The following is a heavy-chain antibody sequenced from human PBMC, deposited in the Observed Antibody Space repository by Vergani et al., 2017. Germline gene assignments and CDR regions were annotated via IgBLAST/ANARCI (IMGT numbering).Heavy chain of an antibody. D-gene: IGHD2-2*01. V-gene: IGHV4-61*02. CDR1: GGSISSGSYY. CDR3: ARSPKDIVVVPAATHFDY. J-gene: IGHJ4*02. Sequence: QVQLQESGPGLVKPSQTLSLTCTVSGGSISSGSYYWSWIRQPAGKGLEWIGRIYTSGSTNYNPSLKSRVTISVDTSKNQFSLKLSSVTAADTAVDYCARSPKDIVVVPAATHFDYWGQGTLVTVSS. CDR2: IYTSGST.